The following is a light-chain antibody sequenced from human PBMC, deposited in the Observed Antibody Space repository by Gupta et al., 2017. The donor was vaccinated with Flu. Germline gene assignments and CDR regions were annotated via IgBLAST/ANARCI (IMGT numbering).Light chain of an antibody. CDR1: PSISNY. V-gene: IGKV1-39*01. J-gene: IGKJ2*03. CDR2: AAS. Sequence: DVQMTQSPSSLSASVGDRVIITCWASPSISNYLNWYQQKPGQVPRLLIYAASSLQSGVPSRFSGSGSGTDFTLTISSLQPEDFGIYYCQHTYSVPHSFGEGTKVEIK. CDR3: QHTYSVPHS.